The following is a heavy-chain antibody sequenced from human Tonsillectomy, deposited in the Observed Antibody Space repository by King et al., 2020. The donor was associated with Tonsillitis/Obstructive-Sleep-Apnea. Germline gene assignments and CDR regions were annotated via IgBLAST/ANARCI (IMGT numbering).Heavy chain of an antibody. CDR3: ARVHLAPDWFDP. CDR1: GGFFSGYY. CDR2: INHSGSP. J-gene: IGHJ5*02. Sequence: VQLQQWGAGLLMPSETLSLTCDVDGGFFSGYYWSWIRQPPGKGLEWIGEINHSGSPNYNPSLTSRVTISVDTSKNQFSLKLSSVTAADTAVYYCARVHLAPDWFDPWGQGTLVTVSS. V-gene: IGHV4-34*01.